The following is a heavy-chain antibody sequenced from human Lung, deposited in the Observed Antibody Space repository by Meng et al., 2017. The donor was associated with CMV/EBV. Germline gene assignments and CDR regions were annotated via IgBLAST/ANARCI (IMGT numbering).Heavy chain of an antibody. CDR2: IIPMYGIT. CDR3: ARVLRFLDSSPPQEYYGMDV. CDR1: GGTFGSYA. Sequence: XVXVFXXASGGTFGSYAINWVRQAPGQGLEWMGGIIPMYGITNYAQTFQGRVTIWTDKSTRTTYMELSSLRSDDTAVYYCARVLRFLDSSPPQEYYGMDVWGQGXTVTVSS. J-gene: IGHJ6*02. V-gene: IGHV1-69*10. D-gene: IGHD3-3*01.